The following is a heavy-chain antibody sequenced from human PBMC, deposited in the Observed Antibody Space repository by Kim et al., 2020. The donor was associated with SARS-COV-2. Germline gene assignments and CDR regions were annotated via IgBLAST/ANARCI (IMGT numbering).Heavy chain of an antibody. V-gene: IGHV7-4-1*02. CDR2: P. J-gene: IGHJ4*02. CDR3: ARGWSNSGSDW. D-gene: IGHD1-26*01. Sequence: PTYAQGFTGRFVFSLDTSVSTAYLQISSLKAEDTAVYYCARGWSNSGSDWWGQGTLVTVSS.